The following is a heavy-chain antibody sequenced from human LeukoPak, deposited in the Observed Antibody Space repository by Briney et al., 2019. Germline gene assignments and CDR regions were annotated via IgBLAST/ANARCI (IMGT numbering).Heavy chain of an antibody. D-gene: IGHD3-3*01. J-gene: IGHJ5*02. V-gene: IGHV1-8*03. CDR2: MNPNSGNT. CDR1: GYTFTSYD. Sequence: ASVKVSCKASGYTFTSYDINWVRQATGQGLELMGWMNPNSGNTGYAQKFQGRVTITRNTSISTAYMELSSLRSEDTAVYYCARLHRPDYDFWSGYPFDPWGQGTLVTVSS. CDR3: ARLHRPDYDFWSGYPFDP.